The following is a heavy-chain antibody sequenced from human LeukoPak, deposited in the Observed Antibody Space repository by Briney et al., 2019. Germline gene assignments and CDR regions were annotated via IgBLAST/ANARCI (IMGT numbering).Heavy chain of an antibody. CDR3: ARGKQQLVRALDY. V-gene: IGHV3-21*01. CDR2: ISSSSSYI. D-gene: IGHD6-13*01. Sequence: GGSLRLSCAASGFTFSSYSMNWVRQAPGKGLEWGSSISSSSSYIYYADSVKGRFTISRDNAKNSLYLQMNSLRAEDTAVYYCARGKQQLVRALDYWGQGTLVTVSS. J-gene: IGHJ4*02. CDR1: GFTFSSYS.